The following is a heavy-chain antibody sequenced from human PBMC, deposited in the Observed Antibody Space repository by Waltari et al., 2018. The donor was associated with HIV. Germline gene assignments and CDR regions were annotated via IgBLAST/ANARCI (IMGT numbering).Heavy chain of an antibody. CDR2: ISADNANT. Sequence: QVLLVQSGAEVKQHGASVKVSWMASGSTFTSYGSSWVLHVPGRAIEGRGWISADNANTNNTKKLQSRATMTTNTSTGTAYIAQRGLRSDDTAVNYCARERSRGWYRDYYNSGMDIWAQGTTVTVSS. J-gene: IGHJ6*02. D-gene: IGHD6-19*01. CDR1: GSTFTSYG. V-gene: IGHV1-18*01. CDR3: ARERSRGWYRDYYNSGMDI.